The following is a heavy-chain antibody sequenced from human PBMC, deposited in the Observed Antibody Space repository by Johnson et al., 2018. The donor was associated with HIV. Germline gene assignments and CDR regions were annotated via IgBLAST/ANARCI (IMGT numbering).Heavy chain of an antibody. Sequence: EVQLVESGGGLVKPGGSLRLSCAASGFTFSNAWMSWVRQAPGKGLEWVGRIKSKTDGGTTDYAAPVKGRFTISRDDSKNTLYLQMNSLRAEDTAVYYCASYSSSDAFDIWGQVTMVTVSS. CDR1: GFTFSNAW. CDR3: ASYSSSDAFDI. D-gene: IGHD6-6*01. CDR2: IKSKTDGGTT. J-gene: IGHJ3*02. V-gene: IGHV3-15*01.